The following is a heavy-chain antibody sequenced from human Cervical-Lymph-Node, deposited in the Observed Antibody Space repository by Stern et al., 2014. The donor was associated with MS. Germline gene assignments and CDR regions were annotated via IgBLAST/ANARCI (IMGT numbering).Heavy chain of an antibody. CDR2: ISGSGGTT. Sequence: VQLVESGGGLVQPGGSLRLSCAASGFTFSSYAMSWVRQAPGKGLEWVSAISGSGGTTYSADSVRGRFTISRDNSKNTLYLQMNSLRAEDTAVYYCAKAPKRGPLSPLDSWGQGTLVTVSS. CDR1: GFTFSSYA. V-gene: IGHV3-23*04. D-gene: IGHD2/OR15-2a*01. CDR3: AKAPKRGPLSPLDS. J-gene: IGHJ5*01.